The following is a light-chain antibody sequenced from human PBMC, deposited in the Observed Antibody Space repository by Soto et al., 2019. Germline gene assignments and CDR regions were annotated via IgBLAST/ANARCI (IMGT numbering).Light chain of an antibody. J-gene: IGKJ4*01. CDR1: QSVSSNF. CDR2: GAS. Sequence: EIVLTQSPGTLSLSPGDRATLSCRASQSVSSNFLAWYQQKPGQAPRLVIYGASNRATGIPDRFSGSGSGTDFTLSISRLEPEDFAVYYWQQYGSPPLTFGGGTKVEIK. CDR3: QQYGSPPLT. V-gene: IGKV3-20*01.